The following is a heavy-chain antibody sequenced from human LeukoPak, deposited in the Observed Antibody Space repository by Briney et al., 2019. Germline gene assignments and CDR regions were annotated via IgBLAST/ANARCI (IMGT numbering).Heavy chain of an antibody. J-gene: IGHJ5*02. CDR3: ARDSDDSSGYYHWFDP. CDR1: GYTFTSYY. D-gene: IGHD3-22*01. V-gene: IGHV1-46*01. Sequence: GASVKVSCKASGYTFTSYYMHWVRQAPGQGLEWMGIINPSGGSTSYAQRFQGRVTMTRDTSTSTVYMELSSLRSEDTAVYYCARDSDDSSGYYHWFDPWGQGTLVTVSS. CDR2: INPSGGST.